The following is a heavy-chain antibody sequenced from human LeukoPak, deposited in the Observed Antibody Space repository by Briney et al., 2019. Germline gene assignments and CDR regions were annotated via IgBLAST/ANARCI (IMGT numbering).Heavy chain of an antibody. CDR1: GFTFSSYA. V-gene: IGHV3-30-3*01. D-gene: IGHD2-2*01. J-gene: IGHJ6*02. Sequence: TGRSLRLSCAASGFTFSSYAMHWVRQAPGKGLEWVAVISYDGSNKYYADSVKGRFTISRDKSKNTLYLQMNSLRAEDTAMYYCAKGGGYCSSTSCLSYGMDVWGQGTTVTVSS. CDR3: AKGGGYCSSTSCLSYGMDV. CDR2: ISYDGSNK.